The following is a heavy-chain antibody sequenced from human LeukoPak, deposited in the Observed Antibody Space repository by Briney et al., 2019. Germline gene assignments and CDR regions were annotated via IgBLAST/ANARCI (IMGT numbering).Heavy chain of an antibody. V-gene: IGHV1-18*01. Sequence: ASVKVSCKASGYTFTSYGISWVRQAPGQGLEWMGWISAYNGNTNYAQKLQGRVTMTTDTSTSTAYMELRSLRSDDTAVYYCARDRVLTYGLTTFEYWGPGTLVTVSS. CDR2: ISAYNGNT. J-gene: IGHJ4*02. CDR1: GYTFTSYG. CDR3: ARDRVLTYGLTTFEY. D-gene: IGHD4-17*01.